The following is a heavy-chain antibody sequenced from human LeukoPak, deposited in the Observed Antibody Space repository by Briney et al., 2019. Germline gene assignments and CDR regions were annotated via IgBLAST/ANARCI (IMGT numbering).Heavy chain of an antibody. CDR3: ARANMIISAFDF. CDR1: GGSTSSYY. V-gene: IGHV4-59*01. D-gene: IGHD3-16*01. Sequence: SETLSLTCTVSGGSTSSYYWSWIRHPPGKGLEWIGSLYYSGSTNSNPSLKTRVTMSVDTYKNRFSLNLSSMTAADTAVYYCARANMIISAFDFWGQGTMVTVSS. J-gene: IGHJ3*01. CDR2: LYYSGST.